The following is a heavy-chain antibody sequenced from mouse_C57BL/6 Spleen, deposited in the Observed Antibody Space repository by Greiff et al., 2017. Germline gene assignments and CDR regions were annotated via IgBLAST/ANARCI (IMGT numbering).Heavy chain of an antibody. CDR2: FHPYNDDT. CDR3: ARREDPRGYFDV. CDR1: GYTFTTYP. J-gene: IGHJ1*03. Sequence: VKLMESGAELVKPGASVKMSCKASGYTFTTYPIEWMKQNHGKSLEWIGNFHPYNDDTKYNEKFKGKATLTVEKSSSTVYLELSQLTSDDSAVYYCARREDPRGYFDVWGTGTTVTVSS. V-gene: IGHV1-47*01.